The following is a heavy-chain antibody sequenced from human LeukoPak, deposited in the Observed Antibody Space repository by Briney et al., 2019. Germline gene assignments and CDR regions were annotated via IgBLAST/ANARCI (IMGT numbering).Heavy chain of an antibody. Sequence: GESLRLSCAASGFTFSIYDMHWVRQAPGKGLEGVAFIRYDGSNKYYADSVKGRFTISRDNSKNTLYLQMNSLRADDTAVYYCAKGVLAAYRYNYYYMDVWGKGTTVTISS. CDR3: AKGVLAAYRYNYYYMDV. J-gene: IGHJ6*03. V-gene: IGHV3-30*02. CDR1: GFTFSIYD. D-gene: IGHD6-25*01. CDR2: IRYDGSNK.